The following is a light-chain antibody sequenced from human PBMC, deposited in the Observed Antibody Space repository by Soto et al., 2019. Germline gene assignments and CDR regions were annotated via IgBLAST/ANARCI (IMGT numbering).Light chain of an antibody. CDR1: QTVSSSS. Sequence: EVVLTQSPCTLSLSPGERATLTCRASQTVSSSSLAWYQHIPGQAPRLLIYGVSSRATGIPDRFSGSGSGTDFTLTINRLEPEDFAVYYCQHYGSSPPRTFGQGTKVDI. CDR2: GVS. CDR3: QHYGSSPPRT. V-gene: IGKV3-20*01. J-gene: IGKJ1*01.